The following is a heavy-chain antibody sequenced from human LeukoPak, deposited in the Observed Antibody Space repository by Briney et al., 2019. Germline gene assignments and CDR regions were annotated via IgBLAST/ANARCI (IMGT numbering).Heavy chain of an antibody. Sequence: ASVKVSCKASGYTFTSYGISWVRQAPGQGLEWMGWISAYNGNANYAQKLQGRVTMTTDTSTSTAYMELRSLRFDDTAVYYCARELYSPGYFHHWGQGTLVTVSS. J-gene: IGHJ1*01. D-gene: IGHD6-13*01. CDR3: ARELYSPGYFHH. CDR1: GYTFTSYG. V-gene: IGHV1-18*01. CDR2: ISAYNGNA.